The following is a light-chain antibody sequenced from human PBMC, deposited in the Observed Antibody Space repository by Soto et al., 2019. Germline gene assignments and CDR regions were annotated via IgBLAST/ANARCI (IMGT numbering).Light chain of an antibody. Sequence: DIVLTQSPGTLSLSPGERAILSCRASQTVNNNYLAWYQHKPGQAPRLLIYAASSRATGSPDRFSGGGSGTDFTLTISRLEPEDFAVYYCQQYGYSPITFGQGTRLEIK. V-gene: IGKV3-20*01. CDR2: AAS. CDR1: QTVNNNY. J-gene: IGKJ5*01. CDR3: QQYGYSPIT.